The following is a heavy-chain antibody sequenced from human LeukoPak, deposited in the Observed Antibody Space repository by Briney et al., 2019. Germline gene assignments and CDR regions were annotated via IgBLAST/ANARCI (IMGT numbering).Heavy chain of an antibody. CDR3: ARLRDSSSSYFDY. J-gene: IGHJ4*02. V-gene: IGHV4-4*02. CDR2: VHRDGYT. CDR1: GASITYY. D-gene: IGHD6-13*01. Sequence: PSGTLSLTCAVSGASITYYYSWVRQFPGKGLEWIGEVHRDGYTNYNPSLQSRVTMSVDKSKNQLSLQLTSVTAADTAVYYCARLRDSSSSYFDYWGQGTLVTVSS.